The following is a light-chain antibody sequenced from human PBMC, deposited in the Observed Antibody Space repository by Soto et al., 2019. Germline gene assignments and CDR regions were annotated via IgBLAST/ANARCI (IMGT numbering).Light chain of an antibody. J-gene: IGKJ4*01. Sequence: DIQLTQSPSALSASIGDRVTITCRASQPVITSLAWYQHKPGEAPKLLIYDASILQTGVPSRFSGYASGTEFTLTITSVQPDDFATYYCQQYSDYSAHGLTFGRGTKVAIK. CDR1: QPVITS. V-gene: IGKV1-5*01. CDR2: DAS. CDR3: QQYSDYSAHGLT.